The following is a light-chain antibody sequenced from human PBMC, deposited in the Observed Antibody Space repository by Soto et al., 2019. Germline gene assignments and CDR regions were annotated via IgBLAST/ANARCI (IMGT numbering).Light chain of an antibody. CDR3: QQLNSYPLT. V-gene: IGKV1-9*01. J-gene: IGKJ4*01. CDR1: QGISSY. CDR2: AAS. Sequence: DIQLTQSPSFLSASVGDRVTITCRASQGISSYLAWYQQKPGKAPKLLIYAASTLQSGVPSRFSGSGSGTEHTLTISSRQAEDFATYYCQQLNSYPLTFGGGTKVEIK.